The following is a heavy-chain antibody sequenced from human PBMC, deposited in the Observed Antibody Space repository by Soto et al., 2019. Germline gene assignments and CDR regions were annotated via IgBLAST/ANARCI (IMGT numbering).Heavy chain of an antibody. CDR3: ARCGRGSGSYYYYFDY. CDR1: GYSFTSYW. CDR2: IYPGDSDT. Sequence: GESLKISCKGSGYSFTSYWIGWVRQMPGKGLEWMGIIYPGDSDTRYSPSFQGQVTISADNSISTAYLQWSSLKASDTAMYYSARCGRGSGSYYYYFDYWGQGTLVTVS. V-gene: IGHV5-51*01. D-gene: IGHD3-10*01. J-gene: IGHJ4*02.